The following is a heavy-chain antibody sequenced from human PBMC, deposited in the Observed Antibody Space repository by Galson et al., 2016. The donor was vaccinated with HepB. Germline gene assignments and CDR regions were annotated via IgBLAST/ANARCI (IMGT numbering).Heavy chain of an antibody. Sequence: TLSLTCTVSGGSINIGGYHWSWIRQHPGKGLEWIGNIYHSGNAAYNPSLNNRASISVDTSRNQFSLNLMSMTVADTAVYWCARLRGNALQYFDLWGRGTLVSVSS. CDR2: IYHSGNA. V-gene: IGHV4-31*03. CDR3: ARLRGNALQYFDL. D-gene: IGHD4-23*01. J-gene: IGHJ2*01. CDR1: GGSINIGGYH.